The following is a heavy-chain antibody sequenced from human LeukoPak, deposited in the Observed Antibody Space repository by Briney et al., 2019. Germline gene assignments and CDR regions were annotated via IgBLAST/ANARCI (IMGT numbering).Heavy chain of an antibody. CDR1: GFTFSSYS. CDR3: ARDSLTTRGWADPFDY. Sequence: GGSLRLSCAASGFTFSSYSMNWVRQAPGKGLEWVSYISSSSSTIYYADSVKGRFTISRDNAKNSLYLQMNSLRAEDTAVYYCARDSLTTRGWADPFDYWGQGTLVTVSS. D-gene: IGHD1-14*01. V-gene: IGHV3-48*04. CDR2: ISSSSSTI. J-gene: IGHJ4*02.